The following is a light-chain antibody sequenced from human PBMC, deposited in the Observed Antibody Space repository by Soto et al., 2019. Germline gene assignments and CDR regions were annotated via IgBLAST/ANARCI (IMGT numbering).Light chain of an antibody. CDR1: QHITKY. J-gene: IGKJ2*03. CDR3: QQYESLYS. CDR2: DAL. Sequence: DIQMTQSPSSLSASVGDRVTITSQASQHITKYLHWYQHKPGKAPKLLIYDALNLADGVPSRFTGSGSGTDFTFTITSLQPEDIATYYCQQYESLYSFGQGTKLEIK. V-gene: IGKV1-33*01.